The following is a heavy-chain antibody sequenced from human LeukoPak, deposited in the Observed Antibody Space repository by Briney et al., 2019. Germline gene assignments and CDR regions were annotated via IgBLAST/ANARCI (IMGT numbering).Heavy chain of an antibody. Sequence: GGSLRLSCAASEFTLGSYAMSWVRQAPAKGLESVSGISANAANTHYAESVRGRVIISRDNSKNTLYLQMNSVRAGGTALYYCARCKYPGSTDPYYWDQGTLVTVSS. D-gene: IGHD2-2*01. V-gene: IGHV3-23*01. CDR3: ARCKYPGSTDPYY. CDR1: EFTLGSYA. J-gene: IGHJ4*02. CDR2: ISANAANT.